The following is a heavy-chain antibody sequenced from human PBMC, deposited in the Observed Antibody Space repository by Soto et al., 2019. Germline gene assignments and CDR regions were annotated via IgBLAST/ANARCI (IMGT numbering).Heavy chain of an antibody. CDR1: GFRFSTYS. CDR3: ARDERVAAAGTFDY. V-gene: IGHV3-48*02. Sequence: GGSLRLSCAASGFRFSTYSMNWVRQAPGKGLEWVSYISYSSSAIYYADSVKGRFTISRDNAKNSLYLQMISLREDDTAVYYCARDERVAAAGTFDYWGQGILVTVSS. D-gene: IGHD6-13*01. CDR2: ISYSSSAI. J-gene: IGHJ4*02.